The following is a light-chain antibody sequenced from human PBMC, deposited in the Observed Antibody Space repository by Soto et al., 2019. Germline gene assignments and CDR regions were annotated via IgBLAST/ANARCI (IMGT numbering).Light chain of an antibody. J-gene: IGLJ1*01. Sequence: QSALTQPPSVSGAPGQWVTIACTGSSSNIGAGYDVHWYQQLPGTAPKLLIYGNSNRPSGVPDRFSGSKSGTSASLAITGLQAEDEADFYCQSHDSSLSAYVFGTGTKVTVL. CDR2: GNS. CDR3: QSHDSSLSAYV. V-gene: IGLV1-40*01. CDR1: SSNIGAGYD.